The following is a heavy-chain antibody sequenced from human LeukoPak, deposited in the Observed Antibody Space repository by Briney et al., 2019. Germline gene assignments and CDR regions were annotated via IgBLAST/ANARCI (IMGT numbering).Heavy chain of an antibody. CDR3: ARGVATIGNDY. D-gene: IGHD5-12*01. J-gene: IGHJ4*02. CDR1: GFTFSSYW. V-gene: IGHV3-7*01. CDR2: IKQDGSEK. Sequence: GGSLRLSCAASGFTFSSYWMSWVRQAPGKGLEWVANIKQDGSEKYYVDSVKGRFTVSRDNAKNSLYLQMDSLRDEDTAVYYCARGVATIGNDYWGQGTLVTVSS.